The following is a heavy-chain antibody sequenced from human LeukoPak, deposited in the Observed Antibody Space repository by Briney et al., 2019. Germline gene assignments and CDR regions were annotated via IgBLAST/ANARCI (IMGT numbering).Heavy chain of an antibody. CDR2: IYYSGST. Sequence: SETLSLTCTVSGGSISSYYWSWIRQPPGKGLEWIGYIYYSGSTNYNPSLKSRVTISADTSKNQFSLKLSSVTAADTAAYYCARVRFGEFRWFDPWGQGTLVTVSS. CDR3: ARVRFGEFRWFDP. V-gene: IGHV4-59*01. CDR1: GGSISSYY. D-gene: IGHD3-10*01. J-gene: IGHJ5*02.